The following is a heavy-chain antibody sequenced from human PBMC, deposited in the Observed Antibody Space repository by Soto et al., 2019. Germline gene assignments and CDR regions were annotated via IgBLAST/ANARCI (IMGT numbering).Heavy chain of an antibody. D-gene: IGHD2-15*01. Sequence: SETLSLTCTFSGGSISSGGYYWSWIRQHPGKGLEWIGYIYYSGSTYYNPSLKSRVTISVDTSKNQFSLKLSSVTAADTAVYYCARDSPGTEGYCSGGSCYSHAFDIWGQGTMVTVSS. V-gene: IGHV4-31*03. CDR2: IYYSGST. J-gene: IGHJ3*02. CDR3: ARDSPGTEGYCSGGSCYSHAFDI. CDR1: GGSISSGGYY.